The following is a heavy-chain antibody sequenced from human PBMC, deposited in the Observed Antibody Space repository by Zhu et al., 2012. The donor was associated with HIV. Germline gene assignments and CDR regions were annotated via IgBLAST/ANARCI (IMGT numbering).Heavy chain of an antibody. J-gene: IGHJ4*02. CDR3: ARSRYDSVWGSSRHFDY. V-gene: IGHV4-34*02. D-gene: IGHD3-16*01. Sequence: QVQLQQWGAGLLKPSETLSLTCAVYGGSFSGYYWSWIRQSPGKGLEWIGEIYHSGSTNYNPSLKSRVTMSVDTSKNQFSLKLTSVTAADTAVYYCARSRYDSVWGSSRHFDYWGQGTLVIVSS. CDR1: GGSFSGYY. CDR2: IYHSGST.